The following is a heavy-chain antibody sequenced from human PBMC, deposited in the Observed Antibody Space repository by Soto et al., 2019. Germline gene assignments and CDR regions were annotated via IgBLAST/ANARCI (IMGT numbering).Heavy chain of an antibody. CDR3: AGTPTIFGVVIPYYYYGMDV. CDR2: IIPIFGTA. V-gene: IGHV1-69*12. CDR1: GGTFSSYA. Sequence: QVQLVQSGAEVKKPGSSVKVSCKASGGTFSSYAISWVRQAPGQGLEWMGGIIPIFGTANYAQKFQGRVTSTADESTSTAYMELSSLRSEDTAVYYCAGTPTIFGVVIPYYYYGMDVWGQGTTVTVSS. J-gene: IGHJ6*02. D-gene: IGHD3-3*01.